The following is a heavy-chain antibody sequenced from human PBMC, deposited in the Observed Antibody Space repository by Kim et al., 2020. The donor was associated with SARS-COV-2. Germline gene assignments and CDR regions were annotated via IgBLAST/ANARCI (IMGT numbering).Heavy chain of an antibody. CDR2: IKRKTDGGTG. CDR1: GFTFSNAW. V-gene: IGHV3-15*01. CDR3: TSGHREYSSSSNVN. D-gene: IGHD6-6*01. Sequence: GGSLRLSCAASGFTFSNAWMNWVRQAPGKGLEWVGRIKRKTDGGTGDYAAPVKGRFTISRDDSQNTLSLQMNSLKSEDTAGYYCTSGHREYSSSSNVNWGPAALVTVSS. J-gene: IGHJ4*02.